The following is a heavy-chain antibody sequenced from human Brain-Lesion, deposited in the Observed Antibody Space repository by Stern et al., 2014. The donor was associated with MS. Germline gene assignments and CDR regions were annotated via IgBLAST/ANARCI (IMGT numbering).Heavy chain of an antibody. Sequence: VQLVQSGPGLVKPSETLSLTCTVSGGSISSSTYYWAWIRQPPGKGLEWIGNIYYSGFTHYNPSLNSRVTLSVDMSKNQFSLKLSSVTAADTAIYYCARHDSVPRPSQLYSARDRGPGYFDYWGQGTLVTVSS. CDR1: GGSISSSTYY. CDR2: IYYSGFT. J-gene: IGHJ4*02. V-gene: IGHV4-39*01. CDR3: ARHDSVPRPSQLYSARDRGPGYFDY. D-gene: IGHD1-26*01.